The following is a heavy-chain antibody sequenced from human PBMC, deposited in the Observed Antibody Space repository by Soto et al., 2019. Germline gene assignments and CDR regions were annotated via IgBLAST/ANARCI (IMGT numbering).Heavy chain of an antibody. D-gene: IGHD3-10*01. CDR1: GFTFSSYA. J-gene: IGHJ3*02. CDR3: AKDLPYYYGSGSADAFDI. Sequence: PGGSLRLSCAASGFTFSSYAMSWVRQAPGKGLEWVSAISGSGGSTYYADSVKGRFTISRDNSKNTLYLQMNSLRAEDTAVYYCAKDLPYYYGSGSADAFDIWGQGTMVTVSS. V-gene: IGHV3-23*01. CDR2: ISGSGGST.